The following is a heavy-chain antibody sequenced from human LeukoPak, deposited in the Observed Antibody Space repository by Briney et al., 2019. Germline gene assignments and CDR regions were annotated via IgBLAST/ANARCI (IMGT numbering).Heavy chain of an antibody. Sequence: SETLSLTCAVYGGSFSGYYWSRIRQPPGKGLEWIGEINHSGSTNYNPSLKSRVTISVDTSKNQFSLKLSSVTAADTAVYYCARRRVRFGELLYFDYWGQGTLVTVSS. D-gene: IGHD3-10*01. V-gene: IGHV4-34*01. CDR2: INHSGST. J-gene: IGHJ4*02. CDR3: ARRRVRFGELLYFDY. CDR1: GGSFSGYY.